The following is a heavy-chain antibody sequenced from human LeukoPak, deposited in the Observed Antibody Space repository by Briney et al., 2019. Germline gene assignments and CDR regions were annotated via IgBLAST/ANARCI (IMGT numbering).Heavy chain of an antibody. J-gene: IGHJ6*02. CDR3: ARAGYYDFWSGGRYYYYGMDV. V-gene: IGHV1-18*01. Sequence: ASVKVSCKASGYTFTSYGISWVRQAPGQGLEWMGWISPYNGNTNYAQKLQGRVTMTTDTSTSTAYMELRSLRSDDTAVYYCARAGYYDFWSGGRYYYYGMDVWGQGTTVTVSS. D-gene: IGHD3-3*01. CDR1: GYTFTSYG. CDR2: ISPYNGNT.